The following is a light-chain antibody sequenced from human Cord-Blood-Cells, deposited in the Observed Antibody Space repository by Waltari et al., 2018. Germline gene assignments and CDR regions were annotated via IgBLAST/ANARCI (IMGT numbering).Light chain of an antibody. CDR2: GPS. V-gene: IGKV3-20*01. CDR1: QSVSSSN. J-gene: IGKJ1*01. CDR3: QQYGSSPGT. Sequence: DIVLTQSPGTLSLSPGERATLSCRASQSVSSSNLAWYQQKPGQAPRLLIYGPSSRATGIPDRFSGSGSGTDFTLTISRLEPEDFAVYYCQQYGSSPGTFGQGTKVEIK.